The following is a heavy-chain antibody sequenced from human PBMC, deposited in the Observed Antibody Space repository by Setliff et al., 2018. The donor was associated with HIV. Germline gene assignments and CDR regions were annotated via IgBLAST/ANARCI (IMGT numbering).Heavy chain of an antibody. CDR3: ARGRNYDSSGYGDYYYYMDV. Sequence: GASVKVSCKASGGTFSSYPISWVRQAPGQGLEWMGGNIPIFGTTHYAQKFQGRVTVTADESTSTAYMQLSSLRSDDTAVYYCARGRNYDSSGYGDYYYYMDVWGKGTTVT. V-gene: IGHV1-69*13. J-gene: IGHJ6*03. CDR2: NIPIFGTT. D-gene: IGHD3-22*01. CDR1: GGTFSSYP.